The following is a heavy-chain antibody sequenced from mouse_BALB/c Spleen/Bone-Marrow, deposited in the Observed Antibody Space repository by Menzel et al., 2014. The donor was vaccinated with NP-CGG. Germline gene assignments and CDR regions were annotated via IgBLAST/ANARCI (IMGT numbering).Heavy chain of an antibody. J-gene: IGHJ4*01. Sequence: QVQLQQSGPDLVAPSQSLSLTCTVSGLSLTSYGLHWVRQPPGKGLEWLGVIWSDGSTTYNSALKSRLSISKDNSKRQVLLKMNSLQTDDTAMYYCARSGTDYAMDYWGQGTSVTVSS. CDR3: ARSGTDYAMDY. CDR1: GLSLTSYG. V-gene: IGHV2-6-2*01. D-gene: IGHD4-1*01. CDR2: IWSDGST.